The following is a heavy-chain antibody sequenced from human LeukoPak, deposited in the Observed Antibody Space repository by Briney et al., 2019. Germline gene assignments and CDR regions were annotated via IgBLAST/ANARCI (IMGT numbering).Heavy chain of an antibody. Sequence: GGSLRLSCAASGFTFSSYSMNWVRQAPGKGLEWVSSISSSSSYIYYADSVKGRFTISRDNAKNSLYLQMNSLRAEATAVYYCARARGYCSGGSCFSYVPYYFDYWGQGTLVTVSS. D-gene: IGHD2-15*01. CDR3: ARARGYCSGGSCFSYVPYYFDY. V-gene: IGHV3-21*01. CDR2: ISSSSSYI. CDR1: GFTFSSYS. J-gene: IGHJ4*02.